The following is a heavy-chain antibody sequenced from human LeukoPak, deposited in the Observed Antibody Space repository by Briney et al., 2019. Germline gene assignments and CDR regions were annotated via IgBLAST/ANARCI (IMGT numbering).Heavy chain of an antibody. Sequence: ASVKVSCKASGYTFTGYYMHWVRQAPGQGLEWMGWINPNSGGTNYAQKFQGRVTMTRDTSISTAYMELSRLRSDDTAVYYCARRVPGSYYYYYMDVWGKGTMVTISS. V-gene: IGHV1-2*02. CDR1: GYTFTGYY. D-gene: IGHD3-10*01. CDR2: INPNSGGT. J-gene: IGHJ6*03. CDR3: ARRVPGSYYYYYMDV.